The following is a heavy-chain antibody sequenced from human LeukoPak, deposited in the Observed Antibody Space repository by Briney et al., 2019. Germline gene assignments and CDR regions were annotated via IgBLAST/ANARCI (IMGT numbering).Heavy chain of an antibody. D-gene: IGHD3-10*01. V-gene: IGHV4-4*07. J-gene: IGHJ4*02. CDR1: DGSISSYD. CDR3: ARPSYGSGSFFDY. CDR2: IYTSGSP. Sequence: SETLSLTCTVSDGSISSYDWSWIRQPAGKGLEWIGRIYTSGSPTYNPSLKSRVTMSLGTSKKQFSLKLTSVIAADTAVYYCARPSYGSGSFFDYWGQGTLVTVSS.